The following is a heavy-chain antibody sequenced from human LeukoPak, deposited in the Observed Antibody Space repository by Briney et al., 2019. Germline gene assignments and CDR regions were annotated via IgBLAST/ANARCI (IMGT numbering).Heavy chain of an antibody. CDR2: IYYSGST. Sequence: PSETLSLTCTVSGGSISSYYWSWIRQPPGKGLEWLGYIYYSGSTNYNPSLKSRVTISVDTSKNQFSLKLSSVTAADTAVYYCARDGGSGLPDSDAFDIWGQGTMVTVSS. CDR1: GGSISSYY. V-gene: IGHV4-59*01. CDR3: ARDGGSGLPDSDAFDI. D-gene: IGHD3-10*01. J-gene: IGHJ3*02.